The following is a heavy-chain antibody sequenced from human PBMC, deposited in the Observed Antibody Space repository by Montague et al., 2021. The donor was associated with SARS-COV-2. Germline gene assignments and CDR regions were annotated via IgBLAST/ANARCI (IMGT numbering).Heavy chain of an antibody. CDR3: ARDAYYFGPGRENHGAFDH. CDR2: IYANGNF. V-gene: IGHV4-4*07. D-gene: IGHD2/OR15-2a*01. Sequence: SETLSLTCSVSGDSITPYGDSIGGYFWSWIRQPAGKGLEWIGRIYANGNFDYNPSLNSRASMSMDTSKQEFSMRLISATAADTAVYYCARDAYYFGPGRENHGAFDHWGQGILVTVSS. CDR1: GDSITPYGDSIGGYF. J-gene: IGHJ5*02.